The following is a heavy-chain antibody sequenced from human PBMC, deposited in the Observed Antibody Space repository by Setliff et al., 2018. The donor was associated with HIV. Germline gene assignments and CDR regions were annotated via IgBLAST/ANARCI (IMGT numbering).Heavy chain of an antibody. J-gene: IGHJ3*02. V-gene: IGHV2-70*04. CDR1: GFSLSTSGMR. CDR3: ARGPYGPPDAFDI. CDR2: IDWDDDK. D-gene: IGHD3-10*01. Sequence: SGPTLVNPTQTLTLTCTFSGFSLSTSGMRVTWIRQPPGKALEWLARIDWDDDKFYSTSLKTRLTISKDTSKNQVVLTMTNMDPVDTATHYCARGPYGPPDAFDIWGQGTMGTVSS.